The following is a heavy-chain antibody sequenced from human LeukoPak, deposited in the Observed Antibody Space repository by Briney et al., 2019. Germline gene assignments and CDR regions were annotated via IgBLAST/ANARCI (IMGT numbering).Heavy chain of an antibody. V-gene: IGHV1-2*02. J-gene: IGHJ4*02. Sequence: ASLKVSCKPSGYTFTGYSMHWVPQAPGQRLEWIGWINPNSGGTNYAQKFQGRVTMTRDTSISTAYMELSRLRSDDTAVYYCAIRPLNRGTDYWGQGTLVTVSS. CDR2: INPNSGGT. CDR1: GYTFTGYS. D-gene: IGHD3-16*01. CDR3: AIRPLNRGTDY.